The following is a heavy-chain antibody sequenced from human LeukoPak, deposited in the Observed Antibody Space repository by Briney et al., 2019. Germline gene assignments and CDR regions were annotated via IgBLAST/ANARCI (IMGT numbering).Heavy chain of an antibody. J-gene: IGHJ4*02. CDR3: ARDLGLDY. Sequence: GGSLRLSCAASGFTFDDYGMTWVRQAPGKGLEWVAVIWYDGSNKYYADSVKGRFTISRDNSKNTLYLQMNSLRAEDTAVYYCARDLGLDYWGQGTLVTVSS. CDR1: GFTFDDYG. V-gene: IGHV3-33*08. CDR2: IWYDGSNK.